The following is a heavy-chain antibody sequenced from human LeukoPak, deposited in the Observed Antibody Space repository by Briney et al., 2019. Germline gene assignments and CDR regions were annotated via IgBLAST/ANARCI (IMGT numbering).Heavy chain of an antibody. V-gene: IGHV1-69*05. CDR1: GGTFSSYA. Sequence: SVKVSCKASGGTFSSYAISWVRQAPGQGLEWMGGIIPIFGTANYAQKFQGRVTITTDESTSTAYMELSSLRSEDTAVYYCAVDIVVVPAAIHYYYYMDVWGKGTTVTVSS. J-gene: IGHJ6*03. D-gene: IGHD2-2*02. CDR2: IIPIFGTA. CDR3: AVDIVVVPAAIHYYYYMDV.